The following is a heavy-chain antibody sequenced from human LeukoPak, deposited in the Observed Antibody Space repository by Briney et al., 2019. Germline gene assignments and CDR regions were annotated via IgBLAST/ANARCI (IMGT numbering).Heavy chain of an antibody. CDR3: ARGYDSSGYSI. Sequence: SETLSLTCTVSGGSIRSYYWSWIRQPPGKGLEWIGYIYYSGSTKYNPSLKSRVTISVDASKNQFSLKLSSVTAADTAVYYCARGYDSSGYSIWGQGTMVTVSS. D-gene: IGHD3-22*01. J-gene: IGHJ3*02. V-gene: IGHV4-59*01. CDR2: IYYSGST. CDR1: GGSIRSYY.